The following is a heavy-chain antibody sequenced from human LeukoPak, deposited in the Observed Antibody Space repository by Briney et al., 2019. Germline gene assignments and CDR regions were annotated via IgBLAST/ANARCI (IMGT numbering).Heavy chain of an antibody. CDR1: GGSISSGGYS. CDR3: ARAAAGSGDAFDI. V-gene: IGHV4-30-2*01. J-gene: IGHJ3*02. Sequence: SGTLSLTCAVSGGSISSGGYSWSWIRQPPGKGLEWIGYIYHSGSTYYNPSLKSRVTISVDRSKNQFSLKLSSVTAADTAVYYCARAAAGSGDAFDIWGQGTMVTVSS. D-gene: IGHD6-13*01. CDR2: IYHSGST.